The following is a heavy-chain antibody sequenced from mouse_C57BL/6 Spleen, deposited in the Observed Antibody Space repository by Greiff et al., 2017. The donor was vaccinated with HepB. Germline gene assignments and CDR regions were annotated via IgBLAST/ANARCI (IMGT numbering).Heavy chain of an antibody. CDR2: IYPGDGDT. CDR1: GYAFSSYW. CDR3: ARDGYYPYYYAMDY. V-gene: IGHV1-80*01. Sequence: QVQLKQSGAELVKPGASVKISCKASGYAFSSYWMNWVKQRPGKGLEWIGQIYPGDGDTNYNGKFKGKATLTADKSSSTAYMQLSSLTSEDSAVYFCARDGYYPYYYAMDYWSQVTSVIVSS. D-gene: IGHD2-3*01. J-gene: IGHJ4*01.